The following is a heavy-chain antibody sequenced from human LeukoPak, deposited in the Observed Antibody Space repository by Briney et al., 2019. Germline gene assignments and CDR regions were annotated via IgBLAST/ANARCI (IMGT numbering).Heavy chain of an antibody. CDR2: ISAYNGNT. CDR1: GYTFTSYG. Sequence: ASVKVSCKASGYTFTSYGSSWVRQARGQGLEWMGWISAYNGNTNYAQKLQGRVTMTTDTSTSTAYMELRSLRSDDTAVYYCARVRGGYCSGGSCYGTDYWGQGTMVTVSS. CDR3: ARVRGGYCSGGSCYGTDY. V-gene: IGHV1-18*01. D-gene: IGHD2-15*01. J-gene: IGHJ4*02.